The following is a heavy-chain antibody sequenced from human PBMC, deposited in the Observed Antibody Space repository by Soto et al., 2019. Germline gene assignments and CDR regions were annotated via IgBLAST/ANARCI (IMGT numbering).Heavy chain of an antibody. CDR3: ARDSVGSSYSPPLCYYYYGMDV. Sequence: QVQLVQSGAEVKKPGASVKVSCKASGYTFTSYGISWVRQAPGQGLEWMGWISAYNGNTNYAQKLQGRVTMTTDTSTLTANVELRSLSWDDTAVYYCARDSVGSSYSPPLCYYYYGMDVWGQGATVTVSS. J-gene: IGHJ6*01. V-gene: IGHV1-18*01. CDR1: GYTFTSYG. D-gene: IGHD2-2*02. CDR2: ISAYNGNT.